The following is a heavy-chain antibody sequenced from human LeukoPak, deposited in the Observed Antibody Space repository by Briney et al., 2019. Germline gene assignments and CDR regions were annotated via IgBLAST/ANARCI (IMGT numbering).Heavy chain of an antibody. CDR2: INAGNGNT. CDR1: GYTFTSYA. D-gene: IGHD3-3*01. J-gene: IGHJ4*02. CDR3: AKDGRADFWSGYLDY. V-gene: IGHV1-3*01. Sequence: ASVQVSCQASGYTFTSYAMHWVRQAPGQRLEWMGWINAGNGNTKYSQKFQGRVTITRDTSASTAYMELSSLRSEDTAVYYCAKDGRADFWSGYLDYWGQGTLVTVSS.